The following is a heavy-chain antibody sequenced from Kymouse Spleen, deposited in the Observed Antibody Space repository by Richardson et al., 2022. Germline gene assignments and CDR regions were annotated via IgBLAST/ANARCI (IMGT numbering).Heavy chain of an antibody. J-gene: IGHJ4*02. V-gene: IGHV3-73*02. CDR3: TRSIAAAGTYFDY. Sequence: EVQLVESGGGLVQPGGSLKLSCAASGFTFSGSAMHWVRQASGKGLEWVGRIRSKANSYATAYAASVKGRFTISRDDSKNTAYLQMNSLKTEDTAVYYCTRSIAAAGTYFDYWGQGTLVTVSS. CDR1: GFTFSGSA. D-gene: IGHD6-13*01. CDR2: IRSKANSYAT.